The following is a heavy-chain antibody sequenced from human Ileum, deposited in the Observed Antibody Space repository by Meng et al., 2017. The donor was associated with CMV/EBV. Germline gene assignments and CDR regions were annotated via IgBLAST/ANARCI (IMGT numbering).Heavy chain of an antibody. D-gene: IGHD5-18*01. CDR3: ARERIQLWPRPSYFDY. V-gene: IGHV4-39*07. CDR2: IYYSGST. CDR1: GGSISSSSYY. Sequence: SETLSLTCTVSGGSISSSSYYWGWIRQPPGKGLEWIGSIYYSGSTYYNPSLKSRVTISVDTSKNQFSLKLSSVTAADTAVYYCARERIQLWPRPSYFDYWGQGTLVTVSS. J-gene: IGHJ4*02.